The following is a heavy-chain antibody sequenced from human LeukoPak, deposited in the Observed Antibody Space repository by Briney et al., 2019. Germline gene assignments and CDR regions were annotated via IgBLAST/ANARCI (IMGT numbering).Heavy chain of an antibody. Sequence: PGRSLRLSCAASGFTFSSHAMHWVRQAPGKRLEWVAIISYDGSDKFYADSVKGRFTISRDNSKNTLNLQMNSLRVEDTAVYFCAREYRGWYFDHWGQGTLVTVSS. V-gene: IGHV3-30*03. J-gene: IGHJ4*02. CDR2: ISYDGSDK. CDR1: GFTFSSHA. CDR3: AREYRGWYFDH. D-gene: IGHD1-1*01.